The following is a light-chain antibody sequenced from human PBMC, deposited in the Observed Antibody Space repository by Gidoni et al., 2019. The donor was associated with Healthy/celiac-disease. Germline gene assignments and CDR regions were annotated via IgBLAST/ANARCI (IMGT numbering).Light chain of an antibody. J-gene: IGKJ1*01. CDR1: QSVSSN. CDR2: GAS. Sequence: EIVMTQSPATLSVSPGERATLSCRASQSVSSNLAWYQQKPGQAPRLLIYGASTRATGIPARFGGSGSGTEFTLTISSLQSEDFAVYYCQQYNNWQWTFGQGTKVEIK. V-gene: IGKV3-15*01. CDR3: QQYNNWQWT.